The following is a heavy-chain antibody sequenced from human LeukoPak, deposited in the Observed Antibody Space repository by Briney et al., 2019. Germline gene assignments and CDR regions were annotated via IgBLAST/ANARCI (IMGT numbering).Heavy chain of an antibody. CDR1: GFTFSSYG. D-gene: IGHD1-26*01. J-gene: IGHJ4*02. CDR2: ISYDGSNK. Sequence: GGSLRLSCAASGFTFSSYGMHWVRQAPGKGLEWVAVISYDGSNKYYADSVKGRFTISRDNSKNTLYLQMNSLRDEETAVYYCARDQGGATRIDYWGQGTPVTVSS. CDR3: ARDQGGATRIDY. V-gene: IGHV3-30*03.